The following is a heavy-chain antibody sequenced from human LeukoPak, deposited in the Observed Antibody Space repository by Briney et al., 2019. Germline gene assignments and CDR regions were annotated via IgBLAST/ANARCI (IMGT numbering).Heavy chain of an antibody. CDR2: IIPIFGTA. Sequence: SVKVSCKASGGTFSSYAISWVRQAPGQGLEWMGGIIPIFGTANYAQKFQGRVTITADESTSTAYMELSSLRSEDTAVYYCATTTLTYYYGMDVWGQGTTVTVSS. CDR1: GGTFSSYA. CDR3: ATTTLTYYYGMDV. J-gene: IGHJ6*02. D-gene: IGHD1-26*01. V-gene: IGHV1-69*13.